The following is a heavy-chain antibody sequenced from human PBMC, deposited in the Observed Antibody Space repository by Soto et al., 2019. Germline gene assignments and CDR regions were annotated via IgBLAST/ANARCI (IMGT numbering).Heavy chain of an antibody. J-gene: IGHJ1*01. V-gene: IGHV1-18*01. CDR3: AKDSCARPESCQA. Sequence: QALLEQSGAEVREPGASVKVSCKASGYSFTSYGISWGRRAPGQGLEWMGLINPLKGDTQQSQKFLARVIMTTCTSTRTAFLEMKRLTSDDSAMYYCAKDSCARPESCQAWGQGNLTSVSS. CDR2: INPLKGDT. D-gene: IGHD2-15*01. CDR1: GYSFTSYG.